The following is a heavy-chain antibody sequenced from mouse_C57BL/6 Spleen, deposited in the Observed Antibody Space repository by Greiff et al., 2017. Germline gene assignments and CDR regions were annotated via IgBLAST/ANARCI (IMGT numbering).Heavy chain of an antibody. CDR3: AREKLRTYWYFDV. J-gene: IGHJ1*03. Sequence: EVQLVESGGGLVKPGGSLKLSCAASGFTFSSYAMSWVRQTPEKRLEWVATISDGGSYTYYPDNVKGRFTISRDNAKNNLYLQMSHLKSEDTAMYYCAREKLRTYWYFDVWGTGTTVTVSS. V-gene: IGHV5-4*01. CDR1: GFTFSSYA. CDR2: ISDGGSYT. D-gene: IGHD5-5*01.